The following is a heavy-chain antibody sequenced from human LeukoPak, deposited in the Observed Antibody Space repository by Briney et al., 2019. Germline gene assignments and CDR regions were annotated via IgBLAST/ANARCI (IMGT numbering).Heavy chain of an antibody. D-gene: IGHD1-26*01. CDR3: ARESLVGATSPLDY. V-gene: IGHV1-2*02. J-gene: IGHJ4*02. Sequence: GASVKVSCKASGYTFTGYYMHWVRQAPGQGLEWMGWINPNSGGTNYAQKFQGRVTMTRATSISTAYMELSRLRSDDTAVYYCARESLVGATSPLDYWGQGTLVTVSS. CDR1: GYTFTGYY. CDR2: INPNSGGT.